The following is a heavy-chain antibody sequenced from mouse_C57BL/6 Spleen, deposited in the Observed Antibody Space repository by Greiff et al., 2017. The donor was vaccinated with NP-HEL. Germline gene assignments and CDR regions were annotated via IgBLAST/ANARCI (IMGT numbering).Heavy chain of an antibody. CDR2: IYPGDGDT. V-gene: IGHV1-82*01. CDR3: ARSTTVEVFAY. Sequence: VKLQESGPELVKPGASVKISCKASGYAFSSSWMNWVKQRPGKGLEWIGRIYPGDGDTNYNGKFKGKATLTADKSSSTAYMQLSSLTSEDSAVYFCARSTTVEVFAYWGQGTLVTVSA. D-gene: IGHD1-1*01. J-gene: IGHJ3*01. CDR1: GYAFSSSW.